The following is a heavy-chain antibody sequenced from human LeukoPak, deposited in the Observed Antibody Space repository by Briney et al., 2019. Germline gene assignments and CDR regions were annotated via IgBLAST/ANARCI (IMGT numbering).Heavy chain of an antibody. CDR1: GVSICSHY. Sequence: PSETLSLTCTVSGVSICSHYWSWIRQSPGKGLEWIGCVYNSGTTVYNPSLTGRVTISVDTSKNQYSLNLRSVTAADAAVYYCARDAYWGQGILVTVSS. J-gene: IGHJ4*02. V-gene: IGHV4-59*11. CDR2: VYNSGTT. CDR3: ARDAY.